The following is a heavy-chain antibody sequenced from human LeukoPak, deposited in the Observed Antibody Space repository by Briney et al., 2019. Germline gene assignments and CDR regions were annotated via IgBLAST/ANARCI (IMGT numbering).Heavy chain of an antibody. D-gene: IGHD3-10*01. Sequence: GASVEVSCKASGYTFTDYYMHWVRQAPGQGLEWMGWINPSSGGTNYAQKFQGRVTVTRDTSISTAYMDLSRLRSDDTAVYYCARNIWFGESSDAFDIWGQGTMVTVSS. CDR1: GYTFTDYY. CDR2: INPSSGGT. J-gene: IGHJ3*02. V-gene: IGHV1-2*02. CDR3: ARNIWFGESSDAFDI.